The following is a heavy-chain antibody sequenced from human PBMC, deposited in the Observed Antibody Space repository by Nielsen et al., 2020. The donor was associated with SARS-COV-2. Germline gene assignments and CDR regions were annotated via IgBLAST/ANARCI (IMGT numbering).Heavy chain of an antibody. Sequence: GGSLRLSCAASGFTFSSYGMHWVRQAPGKGLEWLAVISYDGSNKYYADSVKGRFTISRDNSKNTLYLQMNSLRAEDTAVYYCARDVPDYYYYYYMDVWGKGTTVTVSS. CDR1: GFTFSSYG. CDR3: ARDVPDYYYYYYMDV. D-gene: IGHD3-10*02. J-gene: IGHJ6*03. CDR2: ISYDGSNK. V-gene: IGHV3-30*03.